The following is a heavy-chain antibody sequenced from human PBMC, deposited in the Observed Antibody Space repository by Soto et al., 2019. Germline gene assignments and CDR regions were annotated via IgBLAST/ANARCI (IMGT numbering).Heavy chain of an antibody. CDR3: ASIGYCSSTSCYTNY. D-gene: IGHD2-2*02. CDR1: GGSFSGYY. CDR2: INHSGST. V-gene: IGHV4-34*01. Sequence: PSETLSLTCAVYGGSFSGYYWSWIRQPPGKGLEWIGEINHSGSTNYNPSLKSRVTISVDTPKNQFSLKLSSVTAADTAVYYCASIGYCSSTSCYTNYWGQGTLVTVSS. J-gene: IGHJ4*02.